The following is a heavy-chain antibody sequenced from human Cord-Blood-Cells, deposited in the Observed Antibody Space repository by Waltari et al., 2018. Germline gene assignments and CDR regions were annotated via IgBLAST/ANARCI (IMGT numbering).Heavy chain of an antibody. V-gene: IGHV4-34*01. CDR3: ARGLPYYYDSSGSRWFDP. CDR2: INHSGST. CDR1: GGSFSGYY. Sequence: QVQLQQWGAGLLKPSETLSLTCAVYGGSFSGYYWSWIRQPPGKGLEWIGEINHSGSTNYNPSLKSRVNISVDTSKNQFSLKLSSVTAADTAVYYCARGLPYYYDSSGSRWFDPWGQGTLVTVSS. J-gene: IGHJ5*02. D-gene: IGHD3-22*01.